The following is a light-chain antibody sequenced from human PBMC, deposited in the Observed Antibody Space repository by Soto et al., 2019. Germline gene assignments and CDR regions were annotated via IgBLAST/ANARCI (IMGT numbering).Light chain of an antibody. CDR3: SSYTSSITYV. Sequence: QSALTQPASVSGSPGQSITISCTGTNSDVGNYNYVSWYQQRPDKAPKLMIYDVNNRPSGVSNRFSGSKSGNTASLTISGLQAEDEADYYCSSYTSSITYVFGTGTKLTVL. CDR2: DVN. J-gene: IGLJ1*01. CDR1: NSDVGNYNY. V-gene: IGLV2-14*01.